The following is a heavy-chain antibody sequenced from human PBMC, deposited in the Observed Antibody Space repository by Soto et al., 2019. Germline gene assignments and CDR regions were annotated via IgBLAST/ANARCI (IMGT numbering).Heavy chain of an antibody. Sequence: QITLKESGPTLVKPTQTLTLTCTFSGFSLSSTRMAVGWIRQPPGKALEWLALIYWDDDKRYSPFLKSRLTITKDTSKNQVVLTMSIIDPLDTARYYCAHIVVAGLGYYFDYWGQGTLVTVSS. CDR3: AHIVVAGLGYYFDY. CDR2: IYWDDDK. D-gene: IGHD6-19*01. J-gene: IGHJ4*02. V-gene: IGHV2-5*02. CDR1: GFSLSSTRMA.